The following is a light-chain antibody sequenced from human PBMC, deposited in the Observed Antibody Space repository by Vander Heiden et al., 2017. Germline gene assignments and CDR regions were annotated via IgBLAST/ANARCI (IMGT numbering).Light chain of an antibody. Sequence: EIVLTQSPATLSLSPGERATLSCRASQSISTYLAWYQQKPGQAPRLLIYDASIRATGIPARFSGSGSGTDFTLTITSLEPEDFAVYYCQQRSNWPPLTFGGGTKVEIK. V-gene: IGKV3-11*01. CDR2: DAS. J-gene: IGKJ4*01. CDR1: QSISTY. CDR3: QQRSNWPPLT.